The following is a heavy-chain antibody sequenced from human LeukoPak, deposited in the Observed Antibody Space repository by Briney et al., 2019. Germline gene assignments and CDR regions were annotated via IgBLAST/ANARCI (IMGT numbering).Heavy chain of an antibody. CDR2: IRYDGSNK. CDR3: ARDSGNYLDAFDI. V-gene: IGHV3-30*02. Sequence: GGSLRLSCAASGFTFSSYGMHWVRQAPGKGLEWVAFIRYDGSNKYYADSVKGRFTISRDNSKNTLYLQMNSLRAEDTAVYYCARDSGNYLDAFDIWGQGTMVTVSS. J-gene: IGHJ3*02. CDR1: GFTFSSYG. D-gene: IGHD1-7*01.